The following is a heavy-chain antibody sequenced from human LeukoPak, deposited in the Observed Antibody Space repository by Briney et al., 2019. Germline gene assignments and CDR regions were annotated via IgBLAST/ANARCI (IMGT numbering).Heavy chain of an antibody. CDR3: ARDLRVETNYYDSSGFGY. D-gene: IGHD3-22*01. V-gene: IGHV1-46*01. CDR2: INPSGGST. Sequence: ASVKVSCKASGGTFSSYAISWVRQAPGQGLEWMGIINPSGGSTSYAQKFQGRVTMTRDTSTSTVYMELSSLRSEDTAVYYCARDLRVETNYYDSSGFGYWGQGTLVTVSS. J-gene: IGHJ4*02. CDR1: GGTFSSYA.